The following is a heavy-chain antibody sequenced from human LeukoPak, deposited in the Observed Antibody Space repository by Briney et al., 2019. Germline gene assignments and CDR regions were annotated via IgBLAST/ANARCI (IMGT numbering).Heavy chain of an antibody. CDR1: GFTFSSYA. J-gene: IGHJ3*02. D-gene: IGHD3-22*01. CDR2: IWYDGSNK. Sequence: GGSLRLSCAASGFTFSSYAMHWVRQAPGKGLEWVAVIWYDGSNKYYADSVKGRFTISRDNSKNTLYLQMNSLRAEDTAVYYCAREGHYYYDSSGYQGAFDIWGQGTMVTVSS. CDR3: AREGHYYYDSSGYQGAFDI. V-gene: IGHV3-33*08.